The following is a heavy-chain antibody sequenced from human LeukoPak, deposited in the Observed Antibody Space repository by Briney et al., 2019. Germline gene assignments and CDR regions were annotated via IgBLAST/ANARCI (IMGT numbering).Heavy chain of an antibody. Sequence: ASVKVSCKASGYTFTSYYMHWVRQAPGQGLEWMGIINPSGGSTSYAQKFQGRVTMTRDTSTSTVYMELSSLSSEDTAVYYCARGGRERYSSGWTDAFDIWGQGTMVTLSS. J-gene: IGHJ3*02. CDR1: GYTFTSYY. CDR2: INPSGGST. D-gene: IGHD6-19*01. CDR3: ARGGRERYSSGWTDAFDI. V-gene: IGHV1-46*01.